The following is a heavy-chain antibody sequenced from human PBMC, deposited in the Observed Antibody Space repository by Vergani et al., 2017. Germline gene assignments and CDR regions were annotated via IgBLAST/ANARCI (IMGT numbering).Heavy chain of an antibody. CDR3: AKASLGRGYFDY. Sequence: EVQLVESGGGLVQPGRSLRLSCAASGFTFDDYAMHWVRQAPGKGLEWVSGISWNSGSTGYADSVKGRFTISRDNAKNSLYLQMNSLRAEDTALYYCAKASLGRGYFDYWGQGTLVTVSS. J-gene: IGHJ4*02. V-gene: IGHV3-9*01. CDR1: GFTFDDYA. CDR2: ISWNSGST. D-gene: IGHD7-27*01.